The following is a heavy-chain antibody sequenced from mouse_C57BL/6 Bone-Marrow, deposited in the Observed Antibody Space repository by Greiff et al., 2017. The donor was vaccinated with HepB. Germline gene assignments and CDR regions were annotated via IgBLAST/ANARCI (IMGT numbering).Heavy chain of an antibody. CDR1: GYTFTSYW. V-gene: IGHV1-74*01. Sequence: VQLQQPGAELVKPGASVKVSCKASGYTFTSYWMHWVKQRPGQGLEWIGRIHPSDSDTNYNQKFKGKATLTVDKSSSTAYMQLSSLTSEDSAVYVCARDPLYYGSSYGYFDVWGTGTTVTVSS. CDR2: IHPSDSDT. CDR3: ARDPLYYGSSYGYFDV. D-gene: IGHD1-1*01. J-gene: IGHJ1*03.